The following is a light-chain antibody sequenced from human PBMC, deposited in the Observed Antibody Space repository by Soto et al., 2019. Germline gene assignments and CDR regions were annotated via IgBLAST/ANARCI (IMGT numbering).Light chain of an antibody. CDR3: QQYSNWRT. CDR2: DAS. J-gene: IGKJ1*01. CDR1: QSVSGK. Sequence: EIVMTQSPVTLSVSPGERATLSCRASQSVSGKLAWYQQKPGQASRLLLYDASTRATGVPARFSGSGSGTEFTLTISSLQSEDFAVYYCQQYSNWRTFGQGTNVEIK. V-gene: IGKV3-15*01.